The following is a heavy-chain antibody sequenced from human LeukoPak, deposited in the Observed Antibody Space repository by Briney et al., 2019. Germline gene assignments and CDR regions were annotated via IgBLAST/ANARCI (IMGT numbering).Heavy chain of an antibody. V-gene: IGHV3-21*01. J-gene: IGHJ4*02. CDR3: ARDATGVFDY. CDR2: ISSSSSYI. CDR1: GFTFSSYS. Sequence: PGGSLRLSCAASGFTFSSYSMNWIRQAPGKGLEWVSSISSSSSYIYYADSVKGRFTISRDNAKNSLYLQMNSLRAEDTAVYYCARDATGVFDYWGQGTLVTVSS.